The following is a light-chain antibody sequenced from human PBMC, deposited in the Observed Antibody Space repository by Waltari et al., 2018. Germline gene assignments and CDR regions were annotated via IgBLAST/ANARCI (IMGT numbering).Light chain of an antibody. CDR1: QGLVHSDGNTY. Sequence: DVVLTQSPLSLPVTLGQPASISCRSSQGLVHSDGNTYLNWFHQRPGQSPRRLIYKVSHRDSGVPDTFSGSGSGTDFKLKISRVEAEDVGVYYCMQGSLWPPTFGAGTKVEIK. J-gene: IGKJ4*01. V-gene: IGKV2-30*02. CDR3: MQGSLWPPT. CDR2: KVS.